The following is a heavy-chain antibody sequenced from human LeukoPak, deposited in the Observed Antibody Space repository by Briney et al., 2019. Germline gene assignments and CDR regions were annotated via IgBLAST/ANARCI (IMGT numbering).Heavy chain of an antibody. CDR3: PKPLLTPGN. Sequence: PGGSLRLSCAASGFTVSSNYMSWVRQAPGKGLEWVSIIYSGGSTYYADSVKGRFTISRDNSRNALYLQLSRLRVDDTAFYYCPKPLLTPGNWGPGTLVTVSS. D-gene: IGHD4-23*01. CDR2: IYSGGST. J-gene: IGHJ4*02. CDR1: GFTVSSNY. V-gene: IGHV3-66*04.